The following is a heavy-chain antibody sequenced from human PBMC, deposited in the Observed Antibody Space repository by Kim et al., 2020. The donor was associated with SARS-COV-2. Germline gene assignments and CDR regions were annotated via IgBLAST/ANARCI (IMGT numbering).Heavy chain of an antibody. Sequence: SVKVSCKASGGTFSSYAISWVRQAPGQGLEWMGGIIPIFGTANYAQKFQGRVTITADESTSTAYMELSSLRSEDTAVYYCARAFVVSGLGGYYYGMDVWGQGTTVTVSS. V-gene: IGHV1-69*13. CDR3: ARAFVVSGLGGYYYGMDV. J-gene: IGHJ6*02. CDR1: GGTFSSYA. D-gene: IGHD2-2*01. CDR2: IIPIFGTA.